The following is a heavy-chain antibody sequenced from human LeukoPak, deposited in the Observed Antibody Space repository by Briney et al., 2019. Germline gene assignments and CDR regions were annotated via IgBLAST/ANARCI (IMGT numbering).Heavy chain of an antibody. D-gene: IGHD3-3*01. V-gene: IGHV3-48*03. CDR3: ARGDYDFWSGYYLYYYYYGMDV. Sequence: GGSLRLSCAASEFSFSAYAMNWVRQAPGKGLEWISYISRSSTTMYYADSVEGRFTISRDNTKNSLYLQMSSLRAEDTAVYYCARGDYDFWSGYYLYYYYYGMDVWGQGTTVTVSS. J-gene: IGHJ6*02. CDR1: EFSFSAYA. CDR2: ISRSSTTM.